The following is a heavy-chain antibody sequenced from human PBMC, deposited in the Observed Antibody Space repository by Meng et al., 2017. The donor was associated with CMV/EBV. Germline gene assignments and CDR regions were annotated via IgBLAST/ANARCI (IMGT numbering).Heavy chain of an antibody. Sequence: LSLTCAASGFTFSSYAMHWVRQAPGKGLEWVAVISYDGSNKYYADSVKGQFTISRDNSKNTLYLQMNSLRAEDTAVYYCARDAGYSGKYYYGMDVWGQGTTVTVSS. CDR3: ARDAGYSGKYYYGMDV. V-gene: IGHV3-30-3*01. D-gene: IGHD5-18*01. CDR2: ISYDGSNK. CDR1: GFTFSSYA. J-gene: IGHJ6*02.